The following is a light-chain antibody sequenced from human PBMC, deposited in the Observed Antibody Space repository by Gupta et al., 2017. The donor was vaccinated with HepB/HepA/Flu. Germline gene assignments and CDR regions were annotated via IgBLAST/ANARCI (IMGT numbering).Light chain of an antibody. CDR3: GTWDSSLREGV. CDR1: SSNIGNNY. V-gene: IGLV1-51*02. CDR2: ENN. Sequence: QSVLTQPPSVSAAPGQKVTISCSGSSSNIGNNYVSWYQQLPGTAPKLLIYENNKRPSGIPDRFSGSKSGTSATLGITGLQTGDEADYYCGTWDSSLREGVFGTGTKVTVL. J-gene: IGLJ1*01.